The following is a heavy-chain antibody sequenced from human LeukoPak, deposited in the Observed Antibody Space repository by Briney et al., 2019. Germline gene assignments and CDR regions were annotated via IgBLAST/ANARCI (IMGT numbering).Heavy chain of an antibody. Sequence: GRSLRLSCSPSGFTFGDYAMSWVRQAPGKGLEWVGFIQAKAYGGATKYAASVNGRFSTSRDDSQSIANLQMNDLKTEDTAVYYCTRAPHPRCSSSGCYLDYWGQGTLVTVSS. D-gene: IGHD2-2*01. V-gene: IGHV3-49*04. CDR3: TRAPHPRCSSSGCYLDY. CDR1: GFTFGDYA. J-gene: IGHJ4*02. CDR2: IQAKAYGGAT.